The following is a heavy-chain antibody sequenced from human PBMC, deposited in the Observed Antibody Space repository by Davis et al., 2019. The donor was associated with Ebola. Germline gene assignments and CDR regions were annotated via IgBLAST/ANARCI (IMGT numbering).Heavy chain of an antibody. D-gene: IGHD6-19*01. Sequence: ASVKVSCKASGYTFTSYDINWVRQAPGQGLEWMGWMNPNSGNTGYAQKFQGRITMTRSTSVNTAYMELSSLRSEDTAMYYCAIDLASSGWYYFDYWGQGTLVSVSS. J-gene: IGHJ4*02. CDR1: GYTFTSYD. V-gene: IGHV1-8*01. CDR2: MNPNSGNT. CDR3: AIDLASSGWYYFDY.